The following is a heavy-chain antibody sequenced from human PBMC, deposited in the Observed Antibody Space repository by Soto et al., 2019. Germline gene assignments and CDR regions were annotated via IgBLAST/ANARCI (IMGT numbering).Heavy chain of an antibody. D-gene: IGHD3-9*01. CDR3: ARNPVYDILTGYRRGFAY. CDR2: IYYSGST. J-gene: IGHJ4*02. CDR1: GGSISSSSYY. V-gene: IGHV4-39*01. Sequence: SETLSLTCTVSGGSISSSSYYWGWIRQPPGKGLEWIGSIYYSGSTYYNPSLKSRVTISVDTSKNQFSLKLSSVTAADTAVYYCARNPVYDILTGYRRGFAYWGQGTLVTVS.